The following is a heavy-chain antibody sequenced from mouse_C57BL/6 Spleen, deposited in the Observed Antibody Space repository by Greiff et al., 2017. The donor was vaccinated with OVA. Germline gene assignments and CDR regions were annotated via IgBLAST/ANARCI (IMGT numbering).Heavy chain of an antibody. CDR3: ARGLRPSTDWFAY. CDR1: GFTFSSYA. J-gene: IGHJ3*01. Sequence: EVKVVESGGGLVKPGGSLKLSCAASGFTFSSYAMSWVRQTPEKRLEWVATISDGGSYTYYPDNVKGRFTISRDNAKNNLYLQMSHLKSEDTAMYYCARGLRPSTDWFAYWGQGTLVTVSA. CDR2: ISDGGSYT. V-gene: IGHV5-4*03. D-gene: IGHD1-2*01.